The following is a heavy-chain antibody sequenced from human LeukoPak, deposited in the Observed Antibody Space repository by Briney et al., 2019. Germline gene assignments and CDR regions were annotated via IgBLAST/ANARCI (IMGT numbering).Heavy chain of an antibody. V-gene: IGHV3-48*02. D-gene: IGHD4-17*01. J-gene: IGHJ4*02. CDR2: ITASGTAM. CDR3: ARDRDLYGDYVFDY. CDR1: GFTFSSYS. Sequence: GGSLRLSCAASGFTFSSYSMNWVRQAPGKGLEWVSHITASGTAMFYADSVKGRFTISRDNAKNSLYLQMNSLRDEDTAVYYCARDRDLYGDYVFDYWGQGTLVTVSS.